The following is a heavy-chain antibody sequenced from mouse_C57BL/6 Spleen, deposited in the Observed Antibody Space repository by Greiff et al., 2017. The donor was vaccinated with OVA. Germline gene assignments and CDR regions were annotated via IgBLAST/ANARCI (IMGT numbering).Heavy chain of an antibody. V-gene: IGHV3-6*01. CDR3: ARDGYSLFDY. J-gene: IGHJ2*01. CDR1: GYSITSGYY. Sequence: EVKLQQSGPGLVKPSQSLSLTCSVTGYSITSGYYWNWIRQFPGNKLEWMGYISYDGSNNYNPSLKNRISITRDTSKNQFFLKLNSVTTEDTATYYCARDGYSLFDYWGQGTTLTVSS. D-gene: IGHD2-3*01. CDR2: ISYDGSN.